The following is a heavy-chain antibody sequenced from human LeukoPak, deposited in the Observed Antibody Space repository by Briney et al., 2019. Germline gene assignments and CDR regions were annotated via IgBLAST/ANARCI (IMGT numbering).Heavy chain of an antibody. J-gene: IGHJ5*02. CDR1: GYTLTGLS. Sequence: ASVKVSCKVSGYTLTGLSMHWVRQAPGKGLEWMGGFDPEDGETIYAQKFQGRVTMTEDTSTDTAYMELSSLRSEDTAVYYCATSPYYGSVNWFDPWGQGTLVTVSS. D-gene: IGHD3-10*01. V-gene: IGHV1-24*01. CDR3: ATSPYYGSVNWFDP. CDR2: FDPEDGET.